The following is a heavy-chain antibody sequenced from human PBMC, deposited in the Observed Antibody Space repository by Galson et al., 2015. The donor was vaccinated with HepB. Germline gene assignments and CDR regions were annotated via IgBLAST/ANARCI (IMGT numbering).Heavy chain of an antibody. CDR2: IDPSGGSS. CDR3: ARSRDQFDF. CDR1: GYTFTSYY. D-gene: IGHD5-24*01. V-gene: IGHV1-46*01. J-gene: IGHJ4*02. Sequence: SVKVSCRASGYTFTSYYMHWVRQAPGQGLEWMGMIDPSGGSSSYAQMFQGRVTMTRDTSTSTVYMELSSLRSEDTAVYYCARSRDQFDFWGQGTLVTVSS.